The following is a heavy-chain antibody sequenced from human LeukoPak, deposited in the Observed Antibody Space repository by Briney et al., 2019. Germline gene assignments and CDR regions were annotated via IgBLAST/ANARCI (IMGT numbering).Heavy chain of an antibody. CDR3: ARVDDILTDGAFDI. D-gene: IGHD3-9*01. CDR2: IYSGGST. V-gene: IGHV3-53*01. J-gene: IGHJ3*02. Sequence: PGGSLRLSCAASGFTVSSNYISWVRQAPGKGLEWVSVIYSGGSTYYADSVKGRFTISRDNSKNTLYLQMNSLRAEDTAIYYCARVDDILTDGAFDIWGQGTVVTVSS. CDR1: GFTVSSNY.